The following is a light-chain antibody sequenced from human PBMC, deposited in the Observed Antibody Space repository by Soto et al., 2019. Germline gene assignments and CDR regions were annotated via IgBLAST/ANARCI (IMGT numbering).Light chain of an antibody. V-gene: IGKV3-15*01. CDR1: QTVSRN. CDR2: GAS. Sequence: EIVMTQSPATLTVSPGERATLSCRSSQTVSRNLAWYQQKPGQAPRLLFYGASTRATGIPARFSGSGSGTGFTLTISSLQSEDFAVYYCQQYNNWPQTFGQGTKVDI. J-gene: IGKJ1*01. CDR3: QQYNNWPQT.